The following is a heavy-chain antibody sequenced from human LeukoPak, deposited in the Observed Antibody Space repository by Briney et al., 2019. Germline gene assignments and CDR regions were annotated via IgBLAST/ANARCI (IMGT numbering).Heavy chain of an antibody. CDR1: GGSISSYY. Sequence: SETLSLTCTVSGGSISSYYWGWIRQPPGKGLEWIGSMYYSGSTYYNPSLKSRVTISINTSKNQFSLKLSSVTAADTAVYYCARDYSSGWYDYWGQGTLVTVSS. V-gene: IGHV4-39*07. J-gene: IGHJ4*02. CDR3: ARDYSSGWYDY. D-gene: IGHD6-19*01. CDR2: MYYSGST.